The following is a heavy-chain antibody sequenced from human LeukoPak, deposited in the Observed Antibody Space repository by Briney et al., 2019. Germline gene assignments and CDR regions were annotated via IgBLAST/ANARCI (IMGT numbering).Heavy chain of an antibody. J-gene: IGHJ3*02. CDR3: AKRNTYYYDSSGYYGAFDI. Sequence: GASVKVSCKASGGTFSSYAISWVRQAPGQGLEWMGGIIPIFGTANYAQKFQGRVTITADESTSTAYMELSSLRSEDTAVYYCAKRNTYYYDSSGYYGAFDIWGQGTMVTVSS. CDR1: GGTFSSYA. D-gene: IGHD3-22*01. CDR2: IIPIFGTA. V-gene: IGHV1-69*13.